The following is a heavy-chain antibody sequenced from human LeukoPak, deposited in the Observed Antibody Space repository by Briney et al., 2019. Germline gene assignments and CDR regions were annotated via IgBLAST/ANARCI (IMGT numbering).Heavy chain of an antibody. D-gene: IGHD3-10*01. CDR1: GFSISSGFF. Sequence: PSETLSLTCAVSGFSISSGFFWGWIRQPPGKGLEWIGSIFHTGSTYYNPSLNSGATISVDTSKNQLSLKLRSVTAADTAVYYCARGPDYYGSGRALYFDYWGQGILVTVSS. CDR2: IFHTGST. J-gene: IGHJ4*02. CDR3: ARGPDYYGSGRALYFDY. V-gene: IGHV4-38-2*01.